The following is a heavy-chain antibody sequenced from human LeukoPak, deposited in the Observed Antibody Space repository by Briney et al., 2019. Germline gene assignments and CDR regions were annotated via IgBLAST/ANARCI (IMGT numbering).Heavy chain of an antibody. CDR2: TYYSGST. J-gene: IGHJ5*02. CDR3: ARHAALDTKRGWNNHNWFDP. CDR1: GGSISSSGFY. D-gene: IGHD5-18*01. V-gene: IGHV4-39*01. Sequence: PSETLSLTCTVSGGSISSSGFYWGWIRQPPGKWLEWIGTTYYSGSTYYNPSLKSRVTISVDTSKNRFSLKLSSVTAADTAVYYCARHAALDTKRGWNNHNWFDPWGQGTLVTVSS.